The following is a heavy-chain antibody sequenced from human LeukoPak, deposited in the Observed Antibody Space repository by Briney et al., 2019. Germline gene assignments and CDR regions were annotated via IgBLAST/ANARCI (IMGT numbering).Heavy chain of an antibody. J-gene: IGHJ4*02. V-gene: IGHV1-69*04. Sequence: GASVKVSCKASGYTFTSYGISWVRQAPGQGLEWMGRIIPILGIANYAQKFQGRVTITADKSTSTAYMELSSLRSEDTAVYYCARDQWLRIGVFGQYYFDYWGQGTLVTVSS. D-gene: IGHD3-22*01. CDR2: IIPILGIA. CDR1: GYTFTSYG. CDR3: ARDQWLRIGVFGQYYFDY.